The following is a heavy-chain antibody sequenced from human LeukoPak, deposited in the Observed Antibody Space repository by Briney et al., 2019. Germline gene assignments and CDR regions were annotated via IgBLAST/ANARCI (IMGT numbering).Heavy chain of an antibody. V-gene: IGHV1-2*02. CDR1: GYTFTGYY. Sequence: ASVKVSCKASGYTFTGYYMHWVRQAPGQGLEWMGWINPNSGGTNYAQKFQGRVTMTRDTSISTAYMEPSRLRSDDTAVYYCARGAAVRGVIYYYYYMDVWGKGTTVTVSS. J-gene: IGHJ6*03. D-gene: IGHD3-10*01. CDR2: INPNSGGT. CDR3: ARGAAVRGVIYYYYYMDV.